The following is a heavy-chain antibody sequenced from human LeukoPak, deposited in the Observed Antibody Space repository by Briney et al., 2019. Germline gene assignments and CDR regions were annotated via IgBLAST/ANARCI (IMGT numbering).Heavy chain of an antibody. CDR1: GGSISSYY. J-gene: IGHJ5*02. V-gene: IGHV4-59*01. D-gene: IGHD6-13*01. CDR2: IYYSGST. Sequence: SETLSLTCTVSGGSISSYYWSWIRQPPGKGLECIGHIYYSGSTNYNPSLKSRVTISVDTSKNQFSLKLTSVTAADTAMYYCARTYSSNWYSGFDPWGQGTLVTVSS. CDR3: ARTYSSNWYSGFDP.